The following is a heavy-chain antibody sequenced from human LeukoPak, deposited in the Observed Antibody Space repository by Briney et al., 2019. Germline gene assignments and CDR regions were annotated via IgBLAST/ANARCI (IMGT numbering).Heavy chain of an antibody. J-gene: IGHJ3*02. CDR2: IYYSGST. Sequence: SETLSLTCTVSGGSISSGDYYWSWIRQPPGKGLEWIGYIYYSGSTYYNPSLKSRVTISVDTSKNQFSLKLSSVTAADTAVYYCARGWDDNWNDVRDAFDIWGQGTMVTVSS. V-gene: IGHV4-30-4*01. D-gene: IGHD1-20*01. CDR1: GGSISSGDYY. CDR3: ARGWDDNWNDVRDAFDI.